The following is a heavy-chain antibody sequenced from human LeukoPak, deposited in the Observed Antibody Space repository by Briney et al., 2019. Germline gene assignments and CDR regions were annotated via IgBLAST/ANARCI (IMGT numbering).Heavy chain of an antibody. D-gene: IGHD3-10*01. CDR2: IWYDGSNK. CDR3: AKTAGRAPYYYYMDV. Sequence: AGGSLRLSCAASGFIFSSYGMHWVRQAPGKGLEWVAVIWYDGSNKYYADSVKGRFTISRDNSKNTLYLQMNSLRAEDTAVYYCAKTAGRAPYYYYMDVWGKGTTVTVSS. J-gene: IGHJ6*03. CDR1: GFIFSSYG. V-gene: IGHV3-33*06.